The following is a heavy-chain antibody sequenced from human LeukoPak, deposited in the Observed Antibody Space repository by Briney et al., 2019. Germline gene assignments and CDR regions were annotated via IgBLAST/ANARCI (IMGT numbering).Heavy chain of an antibody. Sequence: PSETLSLTCAVYGGSLSGYYWSWIRQPPGKGLEWIGEINHSGSTNYNPSLKSPVTISVDTSKNQFSLKLSSVTAADTAVYYCARGKGHYVGRNYFDYWGQGTLVTVSS. V-gene: IGHV4-34*01. CDR3: ARGKGHYVGRNYFDY. CDR2: INHSGST. J-gene: IGHJ4*02. D-gene: IGHD3-16*01. CDR1: GGSLSGYY.